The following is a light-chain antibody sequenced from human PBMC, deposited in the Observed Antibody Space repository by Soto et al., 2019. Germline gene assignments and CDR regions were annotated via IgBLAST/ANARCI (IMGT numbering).Light chain of an antibody. Sequence: SSELTQPLSLSVALGQTATITCERNNIGRRSVHWYQQKPGQAPVLIIFRDTNRPSGIPERFSGSKSANTATLTISRAQAGDEADYYCQVWDTSIVLFGGGTKLTVL. V-gene: IGLV3-9*01. J-gene: IGLJ2*01. CDR1: NIGRRS. CDR2: RDT. CDR3: QVWDTSIVL.